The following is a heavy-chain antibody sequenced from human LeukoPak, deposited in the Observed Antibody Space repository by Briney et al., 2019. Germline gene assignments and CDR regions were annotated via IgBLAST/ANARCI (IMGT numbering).Heavy chain of an antibody. CDR3: TGNYYGSGSYADFNY. CDR2: IRSTANGYAT. CDR1: GFTFSGSA. D-gene: IGHD3-10*01. J-gene: IGHJ4*02. V-gene: IGHV3-73*01. Sequence: GGSLRLSCAASGFTFSGSALHWVRQASGKGLEWVGRIRSTANGYATAYAASVKGRFTISRDDSKNTAYLQMDSLKTEDTAVYYCTGNYYGSGSYADFNYWGQGTLVTVSS.